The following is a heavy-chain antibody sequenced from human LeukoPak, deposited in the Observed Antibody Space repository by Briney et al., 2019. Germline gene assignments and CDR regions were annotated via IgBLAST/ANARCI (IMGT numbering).Heavy chain of an antibody. CDR1: GFIFNNYG. J-gene: IGHJ4*02. V-gene: IGHV3-23*01. CDR2: ISCSGDST. D-gene: IGHD3-10*01. Sequence: GGSLRLSCVASGFIFNNYGMNWVREAPGEGLEWVSAISCSGDSTYYADSVKGRFTISRDNSKNTLYLQMNSMRTEDTAVYYCAKSKPYYYGSGSYYKNPFDYWGQGTLVTVSS. CDR3: AKSKPYYYGSGSYYKNPFDY.